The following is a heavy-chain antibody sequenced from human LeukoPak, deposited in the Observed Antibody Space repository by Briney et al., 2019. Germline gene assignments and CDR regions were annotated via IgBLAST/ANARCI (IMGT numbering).Heavy chain of an antibody. CDR3: ARGRAVTFSRNYYYYGMDV. Sequence: SETLSLTCAVYGGSFSGYYWSWIRQPPGKGLVWIGEINHSGSTNYNPSLKSRVTISVDTSKNQFSLKLSSVTAADTAVYYCARGRAVTFSRNYYYYGMDVWGQGTTVTVSS. CDR1: GGSFSGYY. CDR2: INHSGST. D-gene: IGHD4-17*01. J-gene: IGHJ6*02. V-gene: IGHV4-34*01.